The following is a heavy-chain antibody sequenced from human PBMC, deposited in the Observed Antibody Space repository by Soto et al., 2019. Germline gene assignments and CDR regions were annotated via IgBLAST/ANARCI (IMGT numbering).Heavy chain of an antibody. Sequence: QVQLVESGGGVVQPGRSLRLSCAASGFTFSSYGMHWVRQAPGKGLEWVAVISYDGSNKYYADSVKGRFTISRDNSKKTLYLQMNSLRAEDTAVYYCAKGFYGDYSVGYFDYWGQGTLVTVSS. CDR2: ISYDGSNK. D-gene: IGHD4-17*01. J-gene: IGHJ4*02. CDR1: GFTFSSYG. V-gene: IGHV3-30*18. CDR3: AKGFYGDYSVGYFDY.